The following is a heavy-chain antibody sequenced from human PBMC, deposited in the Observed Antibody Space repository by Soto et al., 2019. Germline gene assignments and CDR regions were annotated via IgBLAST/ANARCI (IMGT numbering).Heavy chain of an antibody. CDR1: GGSISSYY. J-gene: IGHJ4*02. V-gene: IGHV4-59*01. CDR3: ARDSGYDYFVDY. Sequence: SETLSLTCTVSGGSISSYYWSWIRQPPGKGLEWIGYIYYSGSTNYNPSLKSRVTISVDTSKNQFSLKLSSVTAADTAVYYCARDSGYDYFVDYWGQGTLVTVSS. D-gene: IGHD5-12*01. CDR2: IYYSGST.